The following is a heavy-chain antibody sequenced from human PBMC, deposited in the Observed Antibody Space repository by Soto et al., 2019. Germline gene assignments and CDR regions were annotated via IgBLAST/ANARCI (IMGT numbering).Heavy chain of an antibody. CDR3: ATGPLWLGPASAFDI. CDR2: FDPEDGET. D-gene: IGHD3-10*01. Sequence: VSCKVSGYTLTELSMHWVRQAPGKGLEWMGGFDPEDGETIYAQKFQGRVTMTEDTSTDTAYMELSSLRSEDTAVYYCATGPLWLGPASAFDIWGQGTMVTVSS. CDR1: GYTLTELS. J-gene: IGHJ3*02. V-gene: IGHV1-24*01.